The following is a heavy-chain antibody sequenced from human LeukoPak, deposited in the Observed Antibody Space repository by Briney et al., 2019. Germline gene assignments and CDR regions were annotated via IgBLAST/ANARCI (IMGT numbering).Heavy chain of an antibody. J-gene: IGHJ6*02. Sequence: GGSLRLSCAASGFTFGGYDMNWVRQAPGKGLEWVSYISTGGDYKFYADSLKGRFTVSRDNAKNSLFLQMDSLRAEDTALYYCARSFCTSASCSKGYYYYVMDVWGQGTTVTVSS. CDR1: GFTFGGYD. D-gene: IGHD2-2*01. V-gene: IGHV3-21*01. CDR2: ISTGGDYK. CDR3: ARSFCTSASCSKGYYYYVMDV.